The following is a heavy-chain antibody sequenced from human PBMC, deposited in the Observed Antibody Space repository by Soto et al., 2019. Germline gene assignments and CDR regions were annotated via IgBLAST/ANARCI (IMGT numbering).Heavy chain of an antibody. J-gene: IGHJ6*02. CDR1: GCTFSSNR. Sequence: PEGALRLTCVDSGCTFSSNRMHWVRQAPGKGLVWVSRISIDGSRTNYADSVKGRFTISRDNAKNTLYLQMNGLRAEDTAVYYCAKDGQSGFWSGYYLDVWGQGTTVPVSS. CDR2: ISIDGSRT. V-gene: IGHV3-74*01. CDR3: AKDGQSGFWSGYYLDV. D-gene: IGHD3-3*01.